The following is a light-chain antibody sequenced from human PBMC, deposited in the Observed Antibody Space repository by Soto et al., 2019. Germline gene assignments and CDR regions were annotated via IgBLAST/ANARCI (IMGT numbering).Light chain of an antibody. Sequence: SVLTQSPGTLSLSHGERATLSCRASQSVSSSYLAWYQQKPGQAPRLLIYGASSRATGIPDRFSGTGSGTDFTLTISRLEPEDFAVFYCQQYGNSPITFGQGTRLEIK. CDR3: QQYGNSPIT. CDR2: GAS. J-gene: IGKJ5*01. V-gene: IGKV3-20*01. CDR1: QSVSSSY.